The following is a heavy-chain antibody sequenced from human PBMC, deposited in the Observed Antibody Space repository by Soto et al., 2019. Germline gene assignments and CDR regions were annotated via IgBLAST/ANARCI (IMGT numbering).Heavy chain of an antibody. CDR1: GFTFSSYG. CDR2: ISYDGSNK. CDR3: AKDDRRGYYGSGTYYTGLYCFDY. D-gene: IGHD3-10*01. J-gene: IGHJ4*02. V-gene: IGHV3-30*18. Sequence: GGSLRLSCAASGFTFSSYGMHWVRQAPGKGLEWVAIISYDGSNKYYADSVKGRFTISRDNSKNTLYLQMNSLRAEDTAVDYCAKDDRRGYYGSGTYYTGLYCFDYWGQGTLVTVSS.